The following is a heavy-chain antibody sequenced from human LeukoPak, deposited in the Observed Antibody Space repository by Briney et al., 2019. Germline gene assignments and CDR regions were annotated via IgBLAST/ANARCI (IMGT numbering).Heavy chain of an antibody. V-gene: IGHV3-66*01. CDR3: ARDVAAPGGVYFDY. D-gene: IGHD3-16*01. J-gene: IGHJ4*02. CDR1: GFTVSSNS. CDR2: IYTGGTT. Sequence: PGGSLRLSCEASGFTVSSNSMSWVRQAPGKGLVWVSVIYTGGTTYYADSVKGRFTISRDNSKNTLYLQMNSLRAEDTAVYYCARDVAAPGGVYFDYWGQGTLVTVSS.